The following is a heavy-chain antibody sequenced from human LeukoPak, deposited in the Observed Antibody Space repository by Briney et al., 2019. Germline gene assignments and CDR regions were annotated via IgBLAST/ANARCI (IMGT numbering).Heavy chain of an antibody. CDR2: INPNSGGT. J-gene: IGHJ5*02. CDR1: GYTFTGYY. V-gene: IGHV1-2*06. Sequence: ASVRVSCKASGYTFTGYYMHWVRQAPGQGLEWMGRINPNSGGTNYAQKFQGRVTMTRDTSISTAYMELSRLRSDDTAVYYCARYLGYRSSTSCYGPWFDPWGQGTLVTVSS. CDR3: ARYLGYRSSTSCYGPWFDP. D-gene: IGHD2-2*01.